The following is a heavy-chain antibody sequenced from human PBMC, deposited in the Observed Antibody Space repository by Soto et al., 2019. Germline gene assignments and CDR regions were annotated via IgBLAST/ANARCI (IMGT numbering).Heavy chain of an antibody. CDR3: ARDNSVGYTYHHNWFDP. Sequence: PSETLSLTCTVSGGSISSAGYFWNWIRQHPGKGLEWIGYIYYSGSTSYNPSLKSRVSMSVDTSKNQFSLKLSSVTAADTAVYYCARDNSVGYTYHHNWFDPWGQGTLVTVSS. CDR2: IYYSGST. V-gene: IGHV4-31*03. D-gene: IGHD5-18*01. J-gene: IGHJ5*02. CDR1: GGSISSAGYF.